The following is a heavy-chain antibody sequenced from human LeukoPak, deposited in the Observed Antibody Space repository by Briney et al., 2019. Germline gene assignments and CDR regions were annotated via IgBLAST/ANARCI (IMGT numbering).Heavy chain of an antibody. CDR3: ARDTNPGYSGYGGVDY. Sequence: ASVKVSCEASGYTFTSYYMHWVRQAPGQGLEWMGIINPSGGSTSYAQKFQGRVTMTRDTSTSTVYMELSSLRSEDTAVYYCARDTNPGYSGYGGVDYWGQGTLVTVSS. CDR1: GYTFTSYY. J-gene: IGHJ4*02. D-gene: IGHD5-12*01. CDR2: INPSGGST. V-gene: IGHV1-46*01.